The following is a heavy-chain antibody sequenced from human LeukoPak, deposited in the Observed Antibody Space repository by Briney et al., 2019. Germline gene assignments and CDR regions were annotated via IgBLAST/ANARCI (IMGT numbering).Heavy chain of an antibody. J-gene: IGHJ4*02. D-gene: IGHD3-10*01. CDR2: MNPNSGNT. CDR3: ARGYYGSGSYYKTYYFDY. Sequence: VASVKVSCKASGYTFTSYDINWVRQATGQCLEWMGWMNPNSGNTGYAQKVQGRVTITRNTSISTAYMELSSLRSEDTAVYYCARGYYGSGSYYKTYYFDYWGQGTLVTVSS. CDR1: GYTFTSYD. V-gene: IGHV1-8*03.